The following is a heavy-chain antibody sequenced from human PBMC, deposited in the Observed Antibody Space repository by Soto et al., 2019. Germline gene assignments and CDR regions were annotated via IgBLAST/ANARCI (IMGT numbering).Heavy chain of an antibody. J-gene: IGHJ4*02. Sequence: EVQLLESGGGLVQPGGSLRLSCAASGFTFSSYAMSWVRQAPGKGLEWVSAISGRGGSTYYADSVKGRFTISRDNSKNTLYLKMNSLRAEDTAVYYCAKGGYVDTAMVDYWGQGTLVTVSS. CDR1: GFTFSSYA. CDR2: ISGRGGST. V-gene: IGHV3-23*01. CDR3: AKGGYVDTAMVDY. D-gene: IGHD5-18*01.